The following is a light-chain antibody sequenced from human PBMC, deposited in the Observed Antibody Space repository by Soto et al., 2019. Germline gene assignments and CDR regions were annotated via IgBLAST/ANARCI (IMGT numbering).Light chain of an antibody. CDR2: DVT. CDR3: TSHSSRSLYV. V-gene: IGLV2-14*03. CDR1: YSDVGGYTY. J-gene: IGLJ1*01. Sequence: QSVLTQPASVSESPGQSITISCTGTYSDVGGYTYVSWYQQHPGRAPKLLIYDVTQRPSGISNRFSGSKSGNTASLTISGLQAEDEAEYYCTSHSSRSLYVFGTGTKVTVL.